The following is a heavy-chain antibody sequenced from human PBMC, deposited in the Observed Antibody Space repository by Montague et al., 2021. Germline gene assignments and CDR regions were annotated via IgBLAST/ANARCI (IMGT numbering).Heavy chain of an antibody. Sequence: SQTLSLTCSVSGDSISSSDYYWTWLRQPAGRRLEWVGRVYKRGATYTHPSLRRRPTLSVDTSKNHSSLTLSSVTAADTAVYFCASDSPVVEPWVGEHKGAFDIWGQGTMVIVSS. D-gene: IGHD3-10*01. CDR3: ASDSPVVEPWVGEHKGAFDI. CDR2: VYKRGAT. V-gene: IGHV4-61*02. J-gene: IGHJ3*02. CDR1: GDSISSSDYY.